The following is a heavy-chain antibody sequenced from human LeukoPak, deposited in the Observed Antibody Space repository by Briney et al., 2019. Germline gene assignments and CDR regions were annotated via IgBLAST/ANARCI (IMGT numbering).Heavy chain of an antibody. CDR1: GYTFTSNY. V-gene: IGHV1-8*01. CDR3: ARNRIAAASWFDP. Sequence: ASVKLSCKASGYTFTSNYMNWVRQATGQGREWMVSINPNSGNKCYAQKFQGRVTMTRNTYISTAYMELRSVRSEDRAVYYCARNRIAAASWFDPWGQGTLVTVSS. CDR2: INPNSGNK. D-gene: IGHD6-13*01. J-gene: IGHJ5*02.